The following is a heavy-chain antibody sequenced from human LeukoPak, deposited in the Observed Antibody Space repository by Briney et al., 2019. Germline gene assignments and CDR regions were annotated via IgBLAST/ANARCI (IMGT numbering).Heavy chain of an antibody. J-gene: IGHJ5*02. V-gene: IGHV4-38-2*02. CDR1: GYSISSGYY. Sequence: SETLSLTCTVSGYSISSGYYWGWIRPPPGKGLEWIGSIYLGGSTYDNPSLKSRVSISIGTSKDTFSLKLRSVSAADAAVYYCARGTVPAGWVDPWGQGILVTVSS. CDR3: ARGTVPAGWVDP. D-gene: IGHD4-17*01. CDR2: IYLGGST.